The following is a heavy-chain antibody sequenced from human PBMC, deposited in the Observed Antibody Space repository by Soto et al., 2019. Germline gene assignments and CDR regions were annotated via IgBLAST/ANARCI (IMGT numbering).Heavy chain of an antibody. J-gene: IGHJ5*02. CDR1: SYSVSTTTYF. CDR3: ARHGPAGYCSGGSCNWFDP. D-gene: IGHD2-15*01. CDR2: IYYGGTT. Sequence: QVQLQESGPGLVKPSETPSLTCTVSSYSVSTTTYFWAWIRQPPGKGLEWIGSIYYGGTTYYNSSLKRRVTISVDTSKNQFSLKLSSVTAADTAVYYCARHGPAGYCSGGSCNWFDPWGQGTLVTVSS. V-gene: IGHV4-39*01.